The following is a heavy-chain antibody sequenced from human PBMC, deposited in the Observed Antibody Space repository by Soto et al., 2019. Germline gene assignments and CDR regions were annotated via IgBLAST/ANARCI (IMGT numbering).Heavy chain of an antibody. CDR2: IYWDDDK. CDR1: GFSLSTSGVG. D-gene: IGHD3-3*01. CDR3: AHNSYDFWSGYYTYNWFDP. V-gene: IGHV2-5*02. J-gene: IGHJ5*02. Sequence: SVPTLVNPTQTLTLTCTFSGFSLSTSGVGVGWIRQPPGKALEWLALIYWDDDKRYSPSLKSRLTITNDTSKNQVVLTMTNMDPVDTATYYCAHNSYDFWSGYYTYNWFDPWGQGTLVTVSS.